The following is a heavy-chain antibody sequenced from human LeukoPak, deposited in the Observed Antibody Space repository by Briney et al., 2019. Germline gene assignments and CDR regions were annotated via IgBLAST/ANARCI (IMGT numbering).Heavy chain of an antibody. CDR1: GLTFTFSTSG. CDR3: AREGGTIEIGEFDY. J-gene: IGHJ4*02. D-gene: IGHD3-16*02. Sequence: GGSLRLSCAASGLTFTFSTSGIHRVRQAPGKGLEWVAFIQYDGSEKYYADSVKGRCTTSRDNSKNTVYLQMNSLTGEDTAIYYCAREGGTIEIGEFDYWGQGTLVTVSS. CDR2: IQYDGSEK. V-gene: IGHV3-30*02.